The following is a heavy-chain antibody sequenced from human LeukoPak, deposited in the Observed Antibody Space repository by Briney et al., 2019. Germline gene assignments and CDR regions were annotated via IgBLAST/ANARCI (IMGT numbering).Heavy chain of an antibody. V-gene: IGHV3-23*01. CDR1: GFTFSSYA. CDR3: AKPGVSDMIVVVGPFDY. J-gene: IGHJ4*02. Sequence: LAGGSLRLSCAASGFTFSSYAMTWVRQAPGKGLEWVSAVIGGRDDTYYADSVKGRFTISRDNSKNTLYLQMNSLRAEDTAVYYCAKPGVSDMIVVVGPFDYWGQGTLVTVSS. CDR2: VIGGRDDT. D-gene: IGHD3-22*01.